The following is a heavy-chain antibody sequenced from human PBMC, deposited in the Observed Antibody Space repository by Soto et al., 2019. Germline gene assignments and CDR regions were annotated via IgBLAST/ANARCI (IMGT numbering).Heavy chain of an antibody. CDR2: ITSSGNTI. Sequence: QVQLVESGGGLFKPGGSLRLSCAASGFTFSDYYMTRIRQAPGKGLEWISYITSSGNTIYYADSVKGRFTVSRDNAKNLLYLQMNSLRAEDTAVYYCARDNNQFHHWGQGTLVTVSS. D-gene: IGHD1-1*01. V-gene: IGHV3-11*01. J-gene: IGHJ1*01. CDR3: ARDNNQFHH. CDR1: GFTFSDYY.